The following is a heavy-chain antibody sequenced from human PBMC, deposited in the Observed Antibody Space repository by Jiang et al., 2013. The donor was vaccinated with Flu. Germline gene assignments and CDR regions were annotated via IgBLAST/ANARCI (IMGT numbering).Heavy chain of an antibody. Sequence: VQLVESGAEVKKPGESLKISCKGSGYSFTSYWIGWVRQMPGKGLEWMGIIYPGNSDTRYSPSFQGQVTISADKSISTAYLQWSSLKTSDTAMYYCARHVFSSSNWFDPWGQGTLVTVSS. D-gene: IGHD6-6*01. CDR2: IYPGNSDT. J-gene: IGHJ5*02. CDR1: GYSFTSYW. V-gene: IGHV5-51*01. CDR3: ARHVFSSSNWFDP.